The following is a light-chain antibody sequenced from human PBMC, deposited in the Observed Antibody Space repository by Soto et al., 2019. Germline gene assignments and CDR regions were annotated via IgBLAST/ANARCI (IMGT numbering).Light chain of an antibody. J-gene: IGKJ4*01. CDR3: HLYGSSALT. V-gene: IGKV3-20*01. CDR2: CAS. CDR1: QSVTSSY. Sequence: IVLTQSPGTLSLSPGERATLSCRASQSVTSSYLAWYQQKPGQAPSLLIYCASSRATGIPDRLSGSGSGTDFTLTISRLEPEDFSVYYCHLYGSSALTFGGGTKVEI.